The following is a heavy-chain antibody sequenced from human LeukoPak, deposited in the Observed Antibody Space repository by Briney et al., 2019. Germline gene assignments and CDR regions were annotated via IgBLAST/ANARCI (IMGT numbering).Heavy chain of an antibody. D-gene: IGHD3-22*01. CDR2: IKQDGSEK. J-gene: IGHJ4*02. CDR1: GFTFSSYW. Sequence: GGSLRLSCAASGFTFSSYWMSWVRQAPGKGLEWVANIKQDGSEKYYVDSVKGRVTISRDNAKNSLYLQMNSLRAEDTAVYYCARDSNHYYYDSSGLDYWGQGTLVTVSS. CDR3: ARDSNHYYYDSSGLDY. V-gene: IGHV3-7*01.